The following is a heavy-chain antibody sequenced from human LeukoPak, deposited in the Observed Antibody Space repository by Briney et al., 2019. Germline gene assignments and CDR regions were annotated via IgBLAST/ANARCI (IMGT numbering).Heavy chain of an antibody. CDR2: IIPIFVTA. J-gene: IGHJ6*03. D-gene: IGHD1-26*01. Sequence: ASVKVSCKASGGTFSSYAISWVRQAPGEWLEWIGGIIPIFVTANYEQKFQGRVTITTDESTSTAYMELSSLRSEDTAVYYCARVSAGGNYYYYMDVWGKGTTVTVSS. V-gene: IGHV1-69*05. CDR1: GGTFSSYA. CDR3: ARVSAGGNYYYYMDV.